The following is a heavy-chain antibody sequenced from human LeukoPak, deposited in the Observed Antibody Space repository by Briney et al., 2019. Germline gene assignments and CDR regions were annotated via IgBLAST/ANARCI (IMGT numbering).Heavy chain of an antibody. D-gene: IGHD3-22*01. Sequence: PSETLSLTCTVSGGSISSSSYYWGWIRQPPGKGLEWIGSIYYSGSTYYNPSLKSRVTISVDTSKNQFSLKLSSVTAADTAVYYCARNWYYYDSSSYYDYWAQGTLVTVSS. J-gene: IGHJ4*02. CDR3: ARNWYYYDSSSYYDY. V-gene: IGHV4-39*07. CDR2: IYYSGST. CDR1: GGSISSSSYY.